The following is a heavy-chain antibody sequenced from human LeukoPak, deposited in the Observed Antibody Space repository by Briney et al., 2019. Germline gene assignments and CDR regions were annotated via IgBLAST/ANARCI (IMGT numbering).Heavy chain of an antibody. V-gene: IGHV3-30*03. D-gene: IGHD3-3*01. CDR1: GFTFSNAW. J-gene: IGHJ4*02. CDR2: ISYDGSNK. Sequence: WGSLRLSRAASGFTFSNAWMSWVRQGPGKGLEWVAVISYDGSNKHYADSVKGRFTISRDNSKNSLYLQMNSLRAEDTAVYFCARENSWHAYYSLYYYDYWGQGTLVTVSS. CDR3: ARENSWHAYYSLYYYDY.